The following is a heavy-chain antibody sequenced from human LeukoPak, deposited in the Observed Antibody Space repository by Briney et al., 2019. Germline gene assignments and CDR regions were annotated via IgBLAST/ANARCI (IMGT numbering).Heavy chain of an antibody. D-gene: IGHD3-22*01. J-gene: IGHJ4*02. CDR1: GFTFSTHA. CDR2: ISGSGGAT. CDR3: AKDGYNYDSSGHFDY. V-gene: IGHV3-23*01. Sequence: GGSLRLSCAASGFTFSTHAMHWVRQPPGKGLEWVSAISGSGGATYHADADSVKGRFIISRDNSKNTLYLRINSLRVEDTAVYYCAKDGYNYDSSGHFDYWGQGTLVTVSS.